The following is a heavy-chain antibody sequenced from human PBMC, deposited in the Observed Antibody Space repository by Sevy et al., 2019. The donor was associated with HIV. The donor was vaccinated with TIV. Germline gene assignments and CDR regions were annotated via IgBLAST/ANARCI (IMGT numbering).Heavy chain of an antibody. D-gene: IGHD3-3*01. J-gene: IGHJ6*02. Sequence: GGSLRLSCAASGFTFSSYWMHWVRQAPGKGLVWVSRINSDGSSTSYADSVKGRFTISRDNAKNTRYLQMNSLRAEDTAVYYCARGLTTQITIFGVVTHYGMDVWGQGTTVTVSS. CDR1: GFTFSSYW. CDR3: ARGLTTQITIFGVVTHYGMDV. CDR2: INSDGSST. V-gene: IGHV3-74*01.